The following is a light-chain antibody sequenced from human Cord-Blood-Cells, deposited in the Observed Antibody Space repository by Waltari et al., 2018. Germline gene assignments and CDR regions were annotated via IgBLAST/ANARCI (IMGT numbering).Light chain of an antibody. J-gene: IGLJ3*02. CDR2: DVS. CDR3: SSYTSSSTWV. Sequence: QSALTQPASVSGFPVQAITISCTGSSSDVCVYDYVPWYQQHPGKAPKLMIYDVSKRPSGVSNRFSGSKSGNTAPLTISGLQAEDEADYYCSSYTSSSTWVFGGGTKLTVL. V-gene: IGLV2-14*01. CDR1: SSDVCVYDY.